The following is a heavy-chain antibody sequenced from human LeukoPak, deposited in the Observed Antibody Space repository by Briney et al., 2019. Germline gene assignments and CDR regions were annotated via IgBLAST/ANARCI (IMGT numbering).Heavy chain of an antibody. D-gene: IGHD2-2*01. V-gene: IGHV3-11*01. Sequence: GGSLRLSCAASEFTFSDYYMSWIRQAPGKGLEWVSYISSFSTTYYAESVMGRFTISRDNARSSLYLQMNSLRAEDTAVYYCARAGHYAGSKYGMDVWGQGTTVTVSS. CDR1: EFTFSDYY. J-gene: IGHJ6*02. CDR2: ISSFSTT. CDR3: ARAGHYAGSKYGMDV.